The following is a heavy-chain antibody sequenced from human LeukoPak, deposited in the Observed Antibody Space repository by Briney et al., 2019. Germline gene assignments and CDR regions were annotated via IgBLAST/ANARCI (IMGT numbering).Heavy chain of an antibody. Sequence: SETLSLTCTASGYSISNGYYWGWIRQPPGKGLEWIGSIYHSGSTYYNPSLKSRVTISVDTSKNQFSLKLSSVTAADTAVYYCARVGGLLTRIGLGVDYWGQGTLVTVSS. D-gene: IGHD3-10*01. J-gene: IGHJ4*02. CDR3: ARVGGLLTRIGLGVDY. CDR1: GYSISNGYY. CDR2: IYHSGST. V-gene: IGHV4-38-2*02.